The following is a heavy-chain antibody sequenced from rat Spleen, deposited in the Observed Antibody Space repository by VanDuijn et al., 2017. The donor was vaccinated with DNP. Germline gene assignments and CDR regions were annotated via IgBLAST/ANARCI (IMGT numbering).Heavy chain of an antibody. V-gene: IGHV4-2*01. CDR1: GLNFSDYW. Sequence: EVKLVESGGGLVQPGRSLKLSCAASGLNFSDYWMGWVRQAPGKGLEWIGEINQDSSSINYIPSLKEKFTISRDNAQNTLYLQMNKLGSEDTAIYYCAREAARVDYWGQGVMVTVSA. J-gene: IGHJ2*01. D-gene: IGHD1-2*01. CDR2: INQDSSSI. CDR3: AREAARVDY.